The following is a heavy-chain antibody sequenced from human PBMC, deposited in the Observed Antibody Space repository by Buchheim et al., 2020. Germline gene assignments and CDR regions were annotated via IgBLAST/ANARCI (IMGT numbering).Heavy chain of an antibody. CDR2: INHSGST. CDR3: ARGNRGFLEWLPRYFDY. D-gene: IGHD3-3*01. J-gene: IGHJ4*02. V-gene: IGHV4-34*01. Sequence: QVQLQQWGAGLLKPSETLSLTCAVYGGSFSGYYWSWIRQPPGKGLEWIGEINHSGSTNYNPSLKSRVTISVDTSKNQFSLKLSSVTAADTAVYYCARGNRGFLEWLPRYFDYWGQGTL. CDR1: GGSFSGYY.